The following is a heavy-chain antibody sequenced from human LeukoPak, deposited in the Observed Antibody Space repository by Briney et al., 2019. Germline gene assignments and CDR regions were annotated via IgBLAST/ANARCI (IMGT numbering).Heavy chain of an antibody. CDR2: ISSRSSTK. CDR3: AREGDLKVYSMVAFDI. Sequence: GGSLRLSCAASGFTFSSHSMNWVRQAPGKGLEWISFISSRSSTKYYADSVKGRFTISRDNVKNSLDLQMNSLRAEDTATYYCAREGDLKVYSMVAFDIWGQGTMVTVSS. V-gene: IGHV3-48*01. CDR1: GFTFSSHS. J-gene: IGHJ3*02. D-gene: IGHD2-8*01.